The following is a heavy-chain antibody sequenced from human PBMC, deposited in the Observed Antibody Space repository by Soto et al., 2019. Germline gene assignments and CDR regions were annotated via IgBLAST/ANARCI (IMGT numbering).Heavy chain of an antibody. CDR2: INPNGGST. V-gene: IGHV1-46*03. D-gene: IGHD6-25*01. CDR3: AREQGLRPGGGGTEPLDI. CDR1: GYSFTSQY. J-gene: IGHJ3*02. Sequence: QVQLVQSGAEVKKPGASVKISCEASGYSFTSQYVHWVRQAPGQGLEWMGIINPNGGSTTYAQKFQGRRTLTRDTSNSTVYRELGSLTLGDTAVYLGAREQGLRPGGGGTEPLDIWGQGTMVTVAS.